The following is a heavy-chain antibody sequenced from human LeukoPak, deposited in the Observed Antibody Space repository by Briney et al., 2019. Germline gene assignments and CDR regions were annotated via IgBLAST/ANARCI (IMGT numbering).Heavy chain of an antibody. J-gene: IGHJ4*02. CDR1: GFTFSSYA. CDR3: AKDSSGWYFDY. V-gene: IGHV3-30-3*01. D-gene: IGHD6-19*01. CDR2: ISYDGSNK. Sequence: QPGRSLRLSCAASGFTFSSYAMHWVRQAPGKGLEWVAVISYDGSNKYYADSVKGRFTISRDNSKNTLYLQMNSLRAEDTAVYSCAKDSSGWYFDYWGQGTLVTVSS.